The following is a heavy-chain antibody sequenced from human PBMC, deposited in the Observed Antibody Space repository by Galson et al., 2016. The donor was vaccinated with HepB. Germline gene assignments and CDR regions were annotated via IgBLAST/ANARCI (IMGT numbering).Heavy chain of an antibody. CDR1: GHPLSELA. J-gene: IGHJ6*04. V-gene: IGHV1-24*01. Sequence: SVKVSCKVSGHPLSELAIHWVRQAPGKGLEWMAAFDREDGEAVHAQNFQGRVTMTGDTSTDSAYMELSGLVFEDAAVYYCATASEGSYYGMDVWGKGTTVTVSS. CDR2: FDREDGEA. CDR3: ATASEGSYYGMDV.